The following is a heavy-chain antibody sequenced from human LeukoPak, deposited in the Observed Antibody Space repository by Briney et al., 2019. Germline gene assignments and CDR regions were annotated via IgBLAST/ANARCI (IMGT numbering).Heavy chain of an antibody. V-gene: IGHV3-11*01. CDR1: GFTFSDYY. D-gene: IGHD3/OR15-3a*01. Sequence: GGSLRLSCTASGFTFSDYYMNWIRQAPGKGLECVSYISGRGSDIYYADSVKGRFTISRDNAKNSLYLQMNSLRAEDTAVFYCARDQYDTWSRRGNFDSWGQGTLVIVSS. CDR2: ISGRGSDI. CDR3: ARDQYDTWSRRGNFDS. J-gene: IGHJ4*02.